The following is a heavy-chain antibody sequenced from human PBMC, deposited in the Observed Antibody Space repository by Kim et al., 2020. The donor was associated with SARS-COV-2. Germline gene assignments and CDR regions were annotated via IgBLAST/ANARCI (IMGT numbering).Heavy chain of an antibody. D-gene: IGHD2-15*01. Sequence: GGSLRLSCAASGFTFRDCGMHWVRQAPGKGLEWVALISQDGSSEFYADSVKGRFTISRDNYKNTMYLQMNSLRVEDTALYHCAKGGHDCSGSSCALDWG. V-gene: IGHV3-30*02. CDR1: GFTFRDCG. J-gene: IGHJ1*01. CDR2: ISQDGSSE. CDR3: AKGGHDCSGSSCALD.